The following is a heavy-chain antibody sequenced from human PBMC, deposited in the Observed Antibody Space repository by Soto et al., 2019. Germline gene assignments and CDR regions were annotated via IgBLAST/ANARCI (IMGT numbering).Heavy chain of an antibody. J-gene: IGHJ6*02. V-gene: IGHV4-34*01. D-gene: IGHD3-10*01. CDR3: ARGRDYYGSGSYYYYGMDV. Sequence: SETLSLTCAVYGGSFSGYYWSWIRQPPGKGLEWIGEINHSGSTNYNPSLKSRVTISVGTSKNQFCLRLSSVTAADMAVYYCARGRDYYGSGSYYYYGMDVWGQGTTVTVSS. CDR1: GGSFSGYY. CDR2: INHSGST.